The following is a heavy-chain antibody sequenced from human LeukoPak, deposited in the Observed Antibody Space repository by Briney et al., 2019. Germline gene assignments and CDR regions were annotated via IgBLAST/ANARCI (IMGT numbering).Heavy chain of an antibody. J-gene: IGHJ4*02. CDR1: EFTISNFA. Sequence: GGSLRLSCAASEFTISNFAMSWVRQAPGKGLVWVSSISGNGGSTYYADFVKGRYTISRDNSKNTLYLQMNNLRAEDTAIFYCAKPVNQQYFFDSWGQGTLVTVSS. V-gene: IGHV3-23*01. CDR3: AKPVNQQYFFDS. CDR2: ISGNGGST. D-gene: IGHD1-14*01.